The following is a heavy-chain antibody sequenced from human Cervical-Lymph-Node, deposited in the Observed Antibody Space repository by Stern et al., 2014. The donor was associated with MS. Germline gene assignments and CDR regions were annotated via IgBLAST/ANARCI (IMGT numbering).Heavy chain of an antibody. CDR3: ARGLLGSENAFDI. CDR1: GYTLTSHG. CDR2: NSDYNGNT. Sequence: QVQLVQSGAEVKKPGASVKVSCKVSGYTLTSHGISWVRQAPRHGLERMGWNSDYNGNTNLAQKLQGRVTMTTDTSTSTAYMELRSLRSDDTAVYYCARGLLGSENAFDIWGQGTMVTVSS. D-gene: IGHD2-15*01. J-gene: IGHJ3*02. V-gene: IGHV1-18*01.